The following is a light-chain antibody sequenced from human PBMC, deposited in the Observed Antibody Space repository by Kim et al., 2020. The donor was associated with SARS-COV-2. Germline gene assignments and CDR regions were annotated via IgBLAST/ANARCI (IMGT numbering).Light chain of an antibody. J-gene: IGKJ4*01. Sequence: ASVGDRVTSTCRASQDISSWLVWYQQRPGTAPKLLIYSTSSLQSGVPSRFSGSGSGTDFTLTINSLQPEDFATYFCQQANSFPPTFGGGTKVDIK. CDR2: STS. V-gene: IGKV1-12*01. CDR1: QDISSW. CDR3: QQANSFPPT.